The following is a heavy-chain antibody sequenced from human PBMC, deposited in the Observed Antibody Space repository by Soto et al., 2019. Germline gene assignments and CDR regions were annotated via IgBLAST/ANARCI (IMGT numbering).Heavy chain of an antibody. J-gene: IGHJ5*02. CDR2: IYYSGST. CDR1: GGSISSYY. D-gene: IGHD3-3*01. CDR3: AREDGTYYDFWSGPWFDP. Sequence: ASETLSLTCTVSGGSISSYYWSWIRQPPGKGLEWIGYIYYSGSTNYNPSLKSRVTISVDTSKNQFSLKLSSVTAADTAVYYCAREDGTYYDFWSGPWFDPWGQGTLVTVSS. V-gene: IGHV4-59*01.